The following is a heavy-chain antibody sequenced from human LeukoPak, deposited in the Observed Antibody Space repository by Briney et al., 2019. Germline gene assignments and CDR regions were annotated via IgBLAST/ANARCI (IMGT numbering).Heavy chain of an antibody. V-gene: IGHV3-7*01. CDR3: VKDEDWGFGS. CDR2: INQDGTEK. J-gene: IGHJ4*02. CDR1: GFSFSTYW. Sequence: PGESLRLSCAASGFSFSTYWMSWVRQAPGKGLEWVANINQDGTEKYYVDSVKGRFTVSRDTSRNTLYLQMNGLRAEDTAPYYCVKDEDWGFGSWGQGTLVTVSS. D-gene: IGHD7-27*01.